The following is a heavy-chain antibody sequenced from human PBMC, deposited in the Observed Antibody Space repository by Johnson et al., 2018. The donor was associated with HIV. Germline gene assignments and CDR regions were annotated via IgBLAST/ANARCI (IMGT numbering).Heavy chain of an antibody. D-gene: IGHD6-13*01. Sequence: MLLVESGGGLIQPGGSVRLSCVASGFIVTNYYMSWVRQAPGKGLEWVSVIYGNERTFYADSVRGPFTISRDNAKNSLYLQMNSLRAEDTALYYCARLGIAAARGAFDIWGQGTMVTVSS. CDR1: GFIVTNYY. CDR3: ARLGIAAARGAFDI. J-gene: IGHJ3*02. CDR2: IYGNERT. V-gene: IGHV3-53*01.